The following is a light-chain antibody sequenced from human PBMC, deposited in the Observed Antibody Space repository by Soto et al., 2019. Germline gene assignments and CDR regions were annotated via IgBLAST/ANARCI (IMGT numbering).Light chain of an antibody. CDR2: TND. Sequence: QSVLTQPPSASGTPGQRVTMSCSGSSSNIGRSNVNWYQHLPGTAPRLLIYTNDQLLSGAPYRFSVSKSGTSASLAISWLQSEDEAYYYCAAWDASLNAWVFGGGTKLTVL. CDR1: SSNIGRSN. V-gene: IGLV1-44*01. CDR3: AAWDASLNAWV. J-gene: IGLJ3*02.